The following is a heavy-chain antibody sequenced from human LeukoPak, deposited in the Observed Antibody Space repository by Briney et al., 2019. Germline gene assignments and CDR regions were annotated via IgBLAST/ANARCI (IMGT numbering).Heavy chain of an antibody. V-gene: IGHV5-51*01. J-gene: IGHJ5*02. CDR1: GYSFPTSW. CDR2: IYPGDSDT. Sequence: GESLKISCKGSGYSFPTSWMGWVRQMPGKGVEWMWIIYPGDSDTRYSPSFQGQVTISVDTSINTVYLQWSSLRASDTAMYYCARVYEDCSSTTCYHGWFDPWGQGTLVTVSS. CDR3: ARVYEDCSSTTCYHGWFDP. D-gene: IGHD2/OR15-2a*01.